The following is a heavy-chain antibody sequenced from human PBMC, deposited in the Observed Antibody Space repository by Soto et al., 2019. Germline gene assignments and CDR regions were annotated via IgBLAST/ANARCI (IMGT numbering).Heavy chain of an antibody. J-gene: IGHJ3*02. CDR3: ARDSDYIWGSYFDAFDI. Sequence: SETLSLTCTVSGGSIRSYYRSWIRQPPGKGLEWIGCIYYTVNTNYNPSLNPSLKSRVTISVDTSKNQFSLKLGSVTAADTAVYYCARDSDYIWGSYFDAFDIWGQGIMVTVSS. CDR2: IYYTVNT. CDR1: GGSIRSYY. V-gene: IGHV4-59*12. D-gene: IGHD3-16*01.